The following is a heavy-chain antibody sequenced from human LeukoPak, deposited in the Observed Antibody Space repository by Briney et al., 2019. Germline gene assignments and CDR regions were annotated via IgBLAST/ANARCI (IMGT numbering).Heavy chain of an antibody. J-gene: IGHJ5*02. Sequence: PGGSPRLSCEASESTFTTYGMHWVRQAPGKGLEWVAFIPYDASNEYYGDSVKGRFTISRDNSKNTLYLQMNSLRAEDTAVYFCAKWKNNNSGYDHWGQGTLVTVSS. CDR3: AKWKNNNSGYDH. D-gene: IGHD5-12*01. CDR1: ESTFTTYG. V-gene: IGHV3-30*02. CDR2: IPYDASNE.